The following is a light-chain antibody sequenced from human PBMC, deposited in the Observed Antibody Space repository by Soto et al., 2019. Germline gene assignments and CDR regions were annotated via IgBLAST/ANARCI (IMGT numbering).Light chain of an antibody. CDR2: DNN. CDR1: SSNIGAGYD. CDR3: QSYDSSLSGSTV. Sequence: QSVLTQPPSVSGAPGQRVTISCTGTSSNIGAGYDVHWYQQFSGTAPRLLIYDNNNRPSGVPDRFSASKSGTSASLAITGLQAEDEADYYGQSYDSSLSGSTVFGTGTKLTVL. V-gene: IGLV1-40*01. J-gene: IGLJ1*01.